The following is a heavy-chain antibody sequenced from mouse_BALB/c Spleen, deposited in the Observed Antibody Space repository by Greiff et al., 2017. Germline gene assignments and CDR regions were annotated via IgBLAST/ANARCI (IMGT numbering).Heavy chain of an antibody. J-gene: IGHJ2*01. CDR3: ARLGTSYFDY. V-gene: IGHV5-6*01. D-gene: IGHD3-3*01. Sequence: DVHLVESGGDLVKPGGSLKLSCAASGFTFSSYGMSWVRQTPDKRLEWVATISSGGSYTYYPDSVKGRVTISRDNAKNTLYLQMSSLKSEDTAMYYCARLGTSYFDYWGQGTTLTVSS. CDR1: GFTFSSYG. CDR2: ISSGGSYT.